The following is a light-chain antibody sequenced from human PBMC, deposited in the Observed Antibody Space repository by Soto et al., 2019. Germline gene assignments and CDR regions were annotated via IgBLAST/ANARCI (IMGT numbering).Light chain of an antibody. CDR2: GAS. J-gene: IGKJ5*01. Sequence: EIVLTQSPCTLSLSPWESATLSCRASQSVSSNYLAWYHQKPGQAPRLLIYGASSRATGIPDRFSGSGSGTDFTLTISRLEPEDFAVYYCQQYGSSITLGQGTRLEIK. CDR3: QQYGSSIT. V-gene: IGKV3-20*01. CDR1: QSVSSNY.